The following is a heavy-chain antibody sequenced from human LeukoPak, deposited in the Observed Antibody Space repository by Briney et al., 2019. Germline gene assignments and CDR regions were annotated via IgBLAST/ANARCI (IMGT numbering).Heavy chain of an antibody. V-gene: IGHV4-59*08. D-gene: IGHD3-22*01. CDR1: GGSISSYY. CDR3: ARQAGDYDSSGYYRGAFDI. Sequence: KSSETLSLTCTVSGGSISSYYWSWIRQPPGEGLEWIGYIYYSGSTNYNPCLKRRVTISVDTSKNQFSLKLSSVTAADTAVYYCARQAGDYDSSGYYRGAFDIWGQGTMVTVS. CDR2: IYYSGST. J-gene: IGHJ3*02.